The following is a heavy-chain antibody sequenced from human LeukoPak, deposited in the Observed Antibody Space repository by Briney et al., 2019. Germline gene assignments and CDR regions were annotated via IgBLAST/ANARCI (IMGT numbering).Heavy chain of an antibody. V-gene: IGHV3-30*18. CDR2: ISYDGSNK. Sequence: TGGSLRLSCAASGFTFSSYGMHWVRQAPGKGLEWVAVISYDGSNKYYADSVKGRFTISRDNSKNTLYLQMKSLRAEDTAVYYCAKGGGYEAQYYYYYLDVWGKGTTVTISS. CDR1: GFTFSSYG. D-gene: IGHD5-12*01. CDR3: AKGGGYEAQYYYYYLDV. J-gene: IGHJ6*03.